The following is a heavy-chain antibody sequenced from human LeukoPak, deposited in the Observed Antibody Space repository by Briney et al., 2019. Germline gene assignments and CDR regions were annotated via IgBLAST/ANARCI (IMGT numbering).Heavy chain of an antibody. D-gene: IGHD2-2*01. Sequence: QPGRSLRLSCAASGFTFDDYAMHWVRHAPGKGLEWVSGISWNSGSIGYADSVKGRFTISRDNAKNSLYLQMNSLRAEDTAVYYCARAPTYCSSTSCYYYYYMDVWGKGTTVTVSS. J-gene: IGHJ6*03. CDR2: ISWNSGSI. CDR3: ARAPTYCSSTSCYYYYYMDV. V-gene: IGHV3-9*01. CDR1: GFTFDDYA.